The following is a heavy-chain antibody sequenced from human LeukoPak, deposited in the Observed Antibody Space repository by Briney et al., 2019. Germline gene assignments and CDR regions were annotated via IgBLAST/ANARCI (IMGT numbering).Heavy chain of an antibody. V-gene: IGHV3-73*01. J-gene: IGHJ4*02. CDR1: GFTFSASA. CDR3: TREYSSGWPFDF. Sequence: PGGSLRLSCAASGFTFSASAVHWVRRASGKGLEWVGRIRSKADTYTTSYAASVKGRFTISRDDSKNTAFLQLSSLKTEDTAVYYCTREYSSGWPFDFWGQGTLVTVSS. CDR2: IRSKADTYTT. D-gene: IGHD6-19*01.